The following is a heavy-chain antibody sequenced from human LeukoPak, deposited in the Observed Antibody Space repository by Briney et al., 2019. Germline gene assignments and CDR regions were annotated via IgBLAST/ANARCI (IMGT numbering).Heavy chain of an antibody. CDR1: GGSISSSGYY. CDR3: ARRTLGPNGMDV. D-gene: IGHD3/OR15-3a*01. Sequence: PSETLSLTCTVSGGSISSSGYYWGWIRQSPGKGLEWIGSIYYSGSTYYNPSLKSRVTISVDTSKSQFSLKLNSVTAADTAVYYCARRTLGPNGMDVWGRGTTVTVSS. V-gene: IGHV4-39*01. J-gene: IGHJ6*02. CDR2: IYYSGST.